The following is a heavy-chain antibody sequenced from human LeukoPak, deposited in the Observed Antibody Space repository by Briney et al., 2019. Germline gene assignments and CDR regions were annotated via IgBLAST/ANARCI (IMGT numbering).Heavy chain of an antibody. CDR1: GGSFSGYY. Sequence: SETLSLTCAVYGGSFSGYYWSWLRQPPGKGLEWIGEINHSGSTNYNPSLKSRVTISVDTSKNQFSLKLSSVTAADTAVYYCAREAPRTYYYDSSGYPHGDYWGQGTLVTVSS. CDR3: AREAPRTYYYDSSGYPHGDY. V-gene: IGHV4-34*01. J-gene: IGHJ4*02. CDR2: INHSGST. D-gene: IGHD3-22*01.